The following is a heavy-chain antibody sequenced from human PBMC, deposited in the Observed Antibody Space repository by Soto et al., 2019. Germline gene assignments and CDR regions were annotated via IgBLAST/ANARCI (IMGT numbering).Heavy chain of an antibody. CDR3: ARVVENYYGSGSYSPRFDY. V-gene: IGHV1-69*06. CDR2: IIPIFGTA. J-gene: IGHJ4*02. D-gene: IGHD3-10*01. Sequence: GASVKVSCKASGGTFSSYAISWVRQAPGQGLEWMGGIIPIFGTANYAQKFQGRVTITADKSTSTAYMELSSLRSEDTAVYYCARVVENYYGSGSYSPRFDYWGQGTLVTVS. CDR1: GGTFSSYA.